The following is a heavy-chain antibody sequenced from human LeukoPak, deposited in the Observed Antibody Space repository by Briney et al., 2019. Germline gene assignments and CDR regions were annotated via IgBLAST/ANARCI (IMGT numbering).Heavy chain of an antibody. J-gene: IGHJ4*02. Sequence: SETLSLTCTVSGGSISSYYWSWIRQPAGKGLEWIGRIYTSGSTNYNPSLKSRVTISVDTSKNQFSLKLSSVTAADTAVYYCASSASYDSSGYFSYWGQRTLVTVSS. CDR2: IYTSGST. CDR3: ASSASYDSSGYFSY. V-gene: IGHV4-4*07. D-gene: IGHD3-22*01. CDR1: GGSISSYY.